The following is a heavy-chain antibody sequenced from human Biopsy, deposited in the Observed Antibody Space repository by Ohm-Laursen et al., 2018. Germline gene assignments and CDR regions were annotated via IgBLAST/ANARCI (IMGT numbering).Heavy chain of an antibody. CDR1: GGTLITYA. CDR2: IIPILHVP. CDR3: ASLEDRTFDK. J-gene: IGHJ4*02. Sequence: VSSVKVSCKVSGGTLITYAISWVRQAPGQGLEWMGRIIPILHVPTYAQSFQGRVTISADKSTSTAYMELSGLRSEDTAVYYCASLEDRTFDKWGQGTLVTVSS. V-gene: IGHV1-69*04.